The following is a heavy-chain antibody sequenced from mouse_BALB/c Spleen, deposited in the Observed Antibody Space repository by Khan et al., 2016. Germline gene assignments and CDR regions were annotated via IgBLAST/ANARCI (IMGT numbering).Heavy chain of an antibody. CDR2: IDPGNGNT. V-gene: IGHV14-3*02. Sequence: VQLKESGAELVKPGASVKLSCTASGFNIKDTYMHWVKQRPEQGLEWIGRIDPGNGNTKYDPKFPGKATITADPSSNPAYLQLSSLTSEDTAVYYCARSPCDYDVGFAYWGQGTLVTVSA. J-gene: IGHJ3*01. D-gene: IGHD2-4*01. CDR1: GFNIKDTY. CDR3: ARSPCDYDVGFAY.